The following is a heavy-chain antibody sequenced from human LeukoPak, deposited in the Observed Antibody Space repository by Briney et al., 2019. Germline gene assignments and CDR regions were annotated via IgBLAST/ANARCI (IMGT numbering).Heavy chain of an antibody. Sequence: SETLSLTCAVYGGSFSGYYWSWIRQPPGKGLEWIGEINHSGSTNYNPSLKSRVTISVDTSKNQFSLKLSSVAAADTAVYYCARGRLKTSVAGTRWFDPWGQGTLVTVSS. J-gene: IGHJ5*02. CDR1: GGSFSGYY. CDR3: ARGRLKTSVAGTRWFDP. CDR2: INHSGST. D-gene: IGHD6-19*01. V-gene: IGHV4-34*01.